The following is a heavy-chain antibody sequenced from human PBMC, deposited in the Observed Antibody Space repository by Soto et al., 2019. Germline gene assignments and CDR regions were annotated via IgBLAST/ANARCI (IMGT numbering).Heavy chain of an antibody. Sequence: EVQLAESGGGLAQPGGSLRLSCAASGFTLSGYAMDWVRQAPGKGLEYVSGISSNGVGTYYANSVQGRFTISRDNSKNTVYRQMGSLRPQDMAVYYCARRARPHFYYMDVWGEGTTVTVAS. J-gene: IGHJ6*03. V-gene: IGHV3-64*01. CDR3: ARRARPHFYYMDV. CDR2: ISSNGVGT. CDR1: GFTLSGYA. D-gene: IGHD6-6*01.